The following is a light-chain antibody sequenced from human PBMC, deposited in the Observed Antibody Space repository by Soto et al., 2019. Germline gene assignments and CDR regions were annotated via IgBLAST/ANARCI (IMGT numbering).Light chain of an antibody. Sequence: QCVLTQPASVSGSPGQSNTTTFNGTSSDIGGSNFVSCSHHHPGKAPQLMIYELSNRASGVSNRFSCSKSGNTASLTISGLQPEAGADYDCSSYTSSSKHYVFGTGSQVT. J-gene: IGLJ1*01. CDR2: ELS. CDR3: SSYTSSSKHYV. CDR1: SSDIGGSNF. V-gene: IGLV2-14*01.